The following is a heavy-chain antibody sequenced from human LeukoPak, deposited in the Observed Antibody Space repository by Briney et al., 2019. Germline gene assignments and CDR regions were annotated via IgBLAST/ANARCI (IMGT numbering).Heavy chain of an antibody. CDR1: GFTFGDYA. CDR3: ARGIIGLRGFDY. CDR2: IRDKAYGGTA. D-gene: IGHD1-20*01. J-gene: IGHJ4*02. Sequence: GGSLRLSCTASGFTFGDYAMSWVRQAPGKGLEWVGFIRDKAYGGTAEYAASVKGRFTISRDDSKSIAYLQMNSLKTEDTAVYYCARGIIGLRGFDYWGQGTLVTVSS. V-gene: IGHV3-49*04.